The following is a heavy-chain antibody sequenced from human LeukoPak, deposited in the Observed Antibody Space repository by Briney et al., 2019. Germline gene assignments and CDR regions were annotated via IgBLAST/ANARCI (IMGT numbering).Heavy chain of an antibody. CDR1: GFTFSNAW. V-gene: IGHV3-15*01. Sequence: GGSLRLSCAASGFTFSNAWMSWVRQAPGKGLEWVGRIKSKTDGGTTDYAAPVKGRFTISRDDSKNTLYLQMNSLKTEDTAVYYCARDQRTYYYDSREKKTSLYFDYWGQGTLVTVSS. J-gene: IGHJ4*02. CDR2: IKSKTDGGTT. CDR3: ARDQRTYYYDSREKKTSLYFDY. D-gene: IGHD3-22*01.